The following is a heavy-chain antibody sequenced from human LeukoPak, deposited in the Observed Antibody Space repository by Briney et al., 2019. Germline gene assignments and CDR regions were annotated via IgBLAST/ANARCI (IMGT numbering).Heavy chain of an antibody. CDR1: GGSFSGYY. Sequence: KSSETLSLTCAVYGGSFSGYYWGWIRQPPGKGLEWIGNIYHTGYAYYNESLKSRVTISVDTSANQFSLKLTSVTAADTAVYYCARQRAVGGALIYWGQGALVTVSS. J-gene: IGHJ4*02. V-gene: IGHV4-34*01. CDR2: IYHTGYA. CDR3: ARQRAVGGALIY. D-gene: IGHD1-26*01.